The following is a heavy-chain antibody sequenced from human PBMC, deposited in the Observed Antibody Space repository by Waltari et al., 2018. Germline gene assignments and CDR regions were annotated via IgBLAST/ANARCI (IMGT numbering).Heavy chain of an antibody. CDR3: AKGVATMILD. V-gene: IGHV3-23*03. Sequence: EVQLLESGGGLVQPGGSLRLSCAASGCTFSSYAMSWVRQAPGKGLEWVSVIYSGGSSTYYADSVKGRFTISRDNSKNTLYLQMNSLRAEDTAVYYCAKGVATMILDWGQGTLVTVSS. J-gene: IGHJ4*02. CDR2: IYSGGSST. CDR1: GCTFSSYA. D-gene: IGHD3-22*01.